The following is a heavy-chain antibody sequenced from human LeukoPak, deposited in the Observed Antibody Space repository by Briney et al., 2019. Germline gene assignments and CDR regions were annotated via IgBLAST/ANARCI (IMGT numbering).Heavy chain of an antibody. CDR3: ARDSESNGGLDC. Sequence: GTSLRLSCAASGFTFNNYWMQWVRQAPGKGLVWVARITSDGSSTRYADSVKGRFTISRDNAKNTLFLQMNSLRVEDTAMYYCARDSESNGGLDCWGQGTLVTVSS. D-gene: IGHD4-23*01. V-gene: IGHV3-74*01. CDR2: ITSDGSST. J-gene: IGHJ4*02. CDR1: GFTFNNYW.